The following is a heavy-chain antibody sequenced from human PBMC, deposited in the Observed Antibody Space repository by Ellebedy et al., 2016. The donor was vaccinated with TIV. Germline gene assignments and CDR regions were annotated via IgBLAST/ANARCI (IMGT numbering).Heavy chain of an antibody. Sequence: GGSLRPSXAAPGFTSSSYWMSWVRQAPGKGLEWVANIKQDGSERYYVDSVKGRFTISRDNARNSLYLQMNSLRAEDTAVYYCARRYFDYWGQGTLVTVSS. CDR2: IKQDGSER. J-gene: IGHJ4*02. CDR3: ARRYFDY. CDR1: GFTSSSYW. V-gene: IGHV3-7*03.